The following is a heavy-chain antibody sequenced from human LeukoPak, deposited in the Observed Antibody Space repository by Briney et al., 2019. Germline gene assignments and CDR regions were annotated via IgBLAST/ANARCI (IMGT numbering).Heavy chain of an antibody. Sequence: GGSLRLSCEAFGFTFSTYTMHWVRQAPGRGLEWVSSISSSSSYIYYADSLKGRFTISRDNAKNSLYLQMNSLRAEDTAVYYCAGVPAAISRYYYYMDVRGKGTTVTVSS. V-gene: IGHV3-21*01. D-gene: IGHD2-2*01. J-gene: IGHJ6*03. CDR3: AGVPAAISRYYYYMDV. CDR1: GFTFSTYT. CDR2: ISSSSSYI.